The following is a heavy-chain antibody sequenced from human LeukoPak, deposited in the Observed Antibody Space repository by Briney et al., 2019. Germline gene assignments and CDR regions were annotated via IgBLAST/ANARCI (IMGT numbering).Heavy chain of an antibody. CDR3: ARDLPGSSWYALDS. Sequence: GGSLRLSCAASGFSLSTFHMNWVRQAPGKGLEWVSCISGTGSVYYAASVRGRFTISRDNAGNSLFLQLNSLRTEDTAVYFCARDLPGSSWYALDSWGQGTLVTVSS. J-gene: IGHJ5*01. CDR2: ISGTGSV. CDR1: GFSLSTFH. V-gene: IGHV3-69-1*01. D-gene: IGHD6-13*01.